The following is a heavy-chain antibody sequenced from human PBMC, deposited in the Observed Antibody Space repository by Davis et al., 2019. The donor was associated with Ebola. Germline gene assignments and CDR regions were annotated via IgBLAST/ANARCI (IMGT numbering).Heavy chain of an antibody. CDR3: ASGGYYDFWSYDYYYMDV. J-gene: IGHJ6*03. CDR1: GGSINSYY. Sequence: PGGSLRLSCTVSGGSINSYYWSWIRQPPGKGLEWIAYIYSSGRTNYNPSLKSRITISIDTSKNQFSLKLTSVTAADTAVYYCASGGYYDFWSYDYYYMDVWGKGTTVTVSS. CDR2: IYSSGRT. D-gene: IGHD3-3*01. V-gene: IGHV4-59*01.